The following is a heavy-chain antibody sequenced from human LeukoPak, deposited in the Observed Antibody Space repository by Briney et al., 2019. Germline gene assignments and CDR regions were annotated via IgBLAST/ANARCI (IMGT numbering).Heavy chain of an antibody. V-gene: IGHV4-34*01. CDR3: ARASGHLLDY. CDR2: INHSGST. Sequence: SETLSLTCAVYGGSFSGYYWCWIRQPPGKGLEWIGEINHSGSTNYNPSLKSRVTISVDTSKNQFSLKLSSVTAADTAVYYCARASGHLLDYWGQGTLVTVSS. CDR1: GGSFSGYY. J-gene: IGHJ4*02.